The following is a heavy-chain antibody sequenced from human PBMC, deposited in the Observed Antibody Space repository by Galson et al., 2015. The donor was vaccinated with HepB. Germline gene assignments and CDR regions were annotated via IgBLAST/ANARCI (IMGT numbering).Heavy chain of an antibody. D-gene: IGHD3-3*01. Sequence: SETLSLTCTVSGGSISSYYWSWIRQPPGKGLEWIGYIYYSGSTNYNPSLKSRVTISVDTSKNQFSLKLSSVTAADTAVYYCARARGSILEWFSSPSGYWYFDLWGRGTLVTVSS. V-gene: IGHV4-59*01. CDR3: ARARGSILEWFSSPSGYWYFDL. J-gene: IGHJ2*01. CDR2: IYYSGST. CDR1: GGSISSYY.